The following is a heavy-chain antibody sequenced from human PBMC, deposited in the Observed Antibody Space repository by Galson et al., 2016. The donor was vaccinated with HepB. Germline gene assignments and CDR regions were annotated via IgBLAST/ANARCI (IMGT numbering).Heavy chain of an antibody. D-gene: IGHD2-15*01. CDR3: ARVRDCSGGSCRRRKDHFDS. CDR1: GASIGSTTYY. V-gene: IGHV4-39*01. Sequence: SETLSLTCTVSGASIGSTTYYWGWIRQPPGKGLEWIGNIYYSGTTYYNPSLKSRVTISVDTSKNQFPLSLNSVTAADTAVYYCARVRDCSGGSCRRRKDHFDSWGQGTLVSVSS. CDR2: IYYSGTT. J-gene: IGHJ4*02.